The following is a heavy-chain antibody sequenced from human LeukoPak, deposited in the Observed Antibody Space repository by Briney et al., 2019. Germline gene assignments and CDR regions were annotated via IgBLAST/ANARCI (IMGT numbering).Heavy chain of an antibody. V-gene: IGHV4-34*01. CDR3: ARVRIVATPRDYNWFDP. CDR2: INNSGST. J-gene: IGHJ5*02. D-gene: IGHD5-12*01. CDR1: GGSLSGYY. Sequence: PSETLSLTCAVYGGSLSGYYWSWIRQPPGKGLEWIGEINNSGSTNYNPSLKSRVTISVDTSKNQFSLKLSSVTAADTAVYYCARVRIVATPRDYNWFDPWGQGTLVTVSS.